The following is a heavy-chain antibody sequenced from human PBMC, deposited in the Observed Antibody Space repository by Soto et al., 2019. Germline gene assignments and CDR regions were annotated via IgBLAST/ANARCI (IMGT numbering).Heavy chain of an antibody. CDR3: ARSRLNLVDTAMVTYIDY. V-gene: IGHV3-11*01. CDR1: GFTFSDYY. D-gene: IGHD5-18*01. J-gene: IGHJ4*02. Sequence: GGSLRLSCAASGFTFSDYYMSWIRQAPGKGLEWVSYISSSGSTIYYADSVKGRFTISRDNAKNSLYLQMNSLRAEDTAVYYCARSRLNLVDTAMVTYIDYWGQGTLVTVSS. CDR2: ISSSGSTI.